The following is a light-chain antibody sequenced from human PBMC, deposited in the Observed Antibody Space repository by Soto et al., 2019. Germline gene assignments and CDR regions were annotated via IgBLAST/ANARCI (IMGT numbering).Light chain of an antibody. CDR1: QSVSSSY. CDR3: QQYGSSPYT. V-gene: IGKV3-20*01. J-gene: IGKJ2*01. CDR2: GAS. Sequence: IVLTQSPGTLSLSPGERATLSCRASQSVSSSYLAWYQQKPGQAPRLLIYGASSRATGIPDRFSGSGSGTDVTLTISRVEPEDFAVYYCQQYGSSPYTFGQGTKLEIK.